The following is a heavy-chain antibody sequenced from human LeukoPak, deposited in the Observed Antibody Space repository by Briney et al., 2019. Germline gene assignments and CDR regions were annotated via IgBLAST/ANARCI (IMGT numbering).Heavy chain of an antibody. V-gene: IGHV1-69*13. Sequence: SVKVSCKASGGSFTFTSHAISWVRQAPGQGLEWMGGLIPIYGSANYAQKFQGRVTITSDESTRTVYMKLSSLRPEDSAVYYCAGFFYDNSGDAFDPWGQGTMVTVSS. CDR2: LIPIYGSA. CDR1: GGSFTFTSHA. J-gene: IGHJ3*01. D-gene: IGHD3-22*01. CDR3: AGFFYDNSGDAFDP.